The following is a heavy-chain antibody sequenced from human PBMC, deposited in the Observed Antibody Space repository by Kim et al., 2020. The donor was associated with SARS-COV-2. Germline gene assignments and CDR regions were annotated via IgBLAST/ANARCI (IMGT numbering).Heavy chain of an antibody. V-gene: IGHV3-30*04. Sequence: GGSLRLSCAASGFTFSSYAMHWVRQAPGKGLEWVAVISYDGSNKYYADSVKGRFTISRDNSKNTLYLQMNSLRAEDTAVYYCARDPPRSSSWSEYFQHWGQGTLVTVSS. J-gene: IGHJ1*01. D-gene: IGHD6-13*01. CDR1: GFTFSSYA. CDR3: ARDPPRSSSWSEYFQH. CDR2: ISYDGSNK.